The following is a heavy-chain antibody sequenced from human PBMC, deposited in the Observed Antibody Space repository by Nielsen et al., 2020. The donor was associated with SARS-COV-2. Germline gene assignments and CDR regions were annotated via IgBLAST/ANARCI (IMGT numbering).Heavy chain of an antibody. Sequence: GGSLRLSCAASGFTFSSYAMHWVRQAPGKGLEWVAVISYDGSNKYYADSVKGRFTISRDNSKNTLYLQMNSLRPEDTAVYYCAKGDHSPGDYWGQGILVTVSS. CDR2: ISYDGSNK. J-gene: IGHJ4*02. D-gene: IGHD1-14*01. CDR3: AKGDHSPGDY. CDR1: GFTFSSYA. V-gene: IGHV3-30-3*01.